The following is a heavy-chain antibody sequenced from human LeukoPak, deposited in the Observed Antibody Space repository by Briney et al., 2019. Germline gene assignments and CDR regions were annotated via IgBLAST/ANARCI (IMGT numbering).Heavy chain of an antibody. CDR2: IIPIFGTA. CDR1: GGTFSSDA. Sequence: ASVKVSCKASGGTFSSDAISWVRQAPGQGLEWMGGIIPIFGTANYAQKFQGRVTITADESTSTAYMELSSLRSEDTAVYYCARQGSSWSLPSYYYYGMDVWGQGTTVTVSS. CDR3: ARQGSSWSLPSYYYYGMDV. J-gene: IGHJ6*02. D-gene: IGHD6-13*01. V-gene: IGHV1-69*13.